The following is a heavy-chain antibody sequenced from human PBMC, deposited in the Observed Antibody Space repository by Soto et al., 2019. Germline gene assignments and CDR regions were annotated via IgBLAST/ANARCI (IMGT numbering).Heavy chain of an antibody. CDR2: INPNNGGT. J-gene: IGHJ4*02. Sequence: QVHLVQSGAEVKKPGASVRVSCKASGYSFTGNSMHWVRQAPGQGLEWLGWINPNNGGTNYAQKFQGWVTXXXXXXXXXXXXXXXXXXXXXXXXXXXXXQRSGVVYWGQGTLVTVSS. D-gene: IGHD2-15*01. V-gene: IGHV1-2*04. CDR3: XXQRSGVVY. CDR1: GYSFTGNS.